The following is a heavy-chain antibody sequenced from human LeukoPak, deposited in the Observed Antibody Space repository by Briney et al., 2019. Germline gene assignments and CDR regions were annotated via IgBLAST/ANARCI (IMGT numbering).Heavy chain of an antibody. D-gene: IGHD3-3*01. CDR2: IDPNSGGT. CDR3: ARAYYDFCSGCYQGGEYFQH. V-gene: IGHV1-2*02. J-gene: IGHJ1*01. Sequence: ASVKVSCKASGYTFTGYYMHWVRQAPGQGLEWMGWIDPNSGGTNYAQKFQGRVTMTRDTSISTAYMELSRLRSDDTAVYYCARAYYDFCSGCYQGGEYFQHWGQGTLVTVSS. CDR1: GYTFTGYY.